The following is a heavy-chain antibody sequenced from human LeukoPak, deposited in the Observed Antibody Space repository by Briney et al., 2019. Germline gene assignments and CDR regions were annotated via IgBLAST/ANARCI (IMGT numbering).Heavy chain of an antibody. D-gene: IGHD3-22*01. CDR1: GFTFSSYS. V-gene: IGHV3-21*01. CDR2: ISSSSSYI. Sequence: KSGGSLRLSCAASGFTFSSYSMNWARQAPGKGLEWVSSISSSSSYIYYADSVKGRFTISRDNAKNSLYLQMNSLRVEDTAVYYCARDKSSGALGYWGQGTLVTVSS. CDR3: ARDKSSGALGY. J-gene: IGHJ4*02.